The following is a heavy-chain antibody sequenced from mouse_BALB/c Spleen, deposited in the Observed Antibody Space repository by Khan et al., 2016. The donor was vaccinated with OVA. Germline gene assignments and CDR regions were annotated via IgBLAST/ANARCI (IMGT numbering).Heavy chain of an antibody. V-gene: IGHV3-2*02. CDR2: INYSGGT. CDR3: ARWFAY. CDR1: GYSITSDYA. J-gene: IGHJ3*01. Sequence: QLEESGPGLVKPSQSLSLTCTVTGYSITSDYAWNWIRQFPGNQLEWMGYINYSGGTSYLPSLKSRISITRDTSKNQFFLQLNSVTTEDSATYYCARWFAYWGQGTLVTVS.